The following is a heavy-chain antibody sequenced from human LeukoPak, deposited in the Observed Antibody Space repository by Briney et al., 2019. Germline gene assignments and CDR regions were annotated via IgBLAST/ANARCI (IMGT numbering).Heavy chain of an antibody. CDR2: IYTSGST. CDR3: AGVVTALVGYFDY. D-gene: IGHD2-21*02. J-gene: IGHJ4*02. V-gene: IGHV4-4*07. CDR1: GGSISSYY. Sequence: PSETLSLTGTVSGGSISSYYWSWIRQPAGKGLEWIGHIYTSGSTNYNPSLKSRVTISVDKSKNQFSLKLSSVTAADTAVYYCAGVVTALVGYFDYWGQGTLVTVSS.